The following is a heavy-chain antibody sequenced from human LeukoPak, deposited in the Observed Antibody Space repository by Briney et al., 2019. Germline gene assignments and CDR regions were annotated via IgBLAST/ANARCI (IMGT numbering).Heavy chain of an antibody. CDR2: IFYRGST. Sequence: SETLSLTCAVYGGTFSGYYWSWIRQPPGGGLEWMGSIFYRGSTYYNPSLKSRVTISVDTSKNQFSLKLSSVTAADTAVYYCARGGRFQSTYGSGMGEHLYDYWGQGTLVTVSS. CDR3: ARGGRFQSTYGSGMGEHLYDY. J-gene: IGHJ4*02. D-gene: IGHD3-10*01. V-gene: IGHV4-34*01. CDR1: GGTFSGYY.